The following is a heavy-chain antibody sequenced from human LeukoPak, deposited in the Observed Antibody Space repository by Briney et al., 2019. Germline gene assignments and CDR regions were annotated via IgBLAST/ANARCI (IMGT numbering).Heavy chain of an antibody. CDR2: INHSGST. CDR3: ARDRMYYYGMDV. V-gene: IGHV4-34*01. Sequence: SETLSLTCAVYGGSFSGYYWSWIRQPPGKGLEWIGEINHSGSTNYNPSLKSRVTISVDTSKNQFSLKLSSVTAADTAVYYCARDRMYYYGMDVWGQGTTVTVSS. J-gene: IGHJ6*02. CDR1: GGSFSGYY.